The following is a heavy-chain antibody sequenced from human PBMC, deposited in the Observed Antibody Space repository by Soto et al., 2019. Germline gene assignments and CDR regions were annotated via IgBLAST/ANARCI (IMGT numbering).Heavy chain of an antibody. Sequence: QVPLVQSGAEVKKPGASVKVSCKASGYASGGYAISWVRQAPGQGLEWMGWVSAYSGHTDYAQNLQGRVSMTTETSTSTAYMELGSLTSDDTAVYYCARPSGSYGDYAWSLAYWGQGTLVTVSS. CDR2: VSAYSGHT. V-gene: IGHV1-18*04. CDR3: ARPSGSYGDYAWSLAY. CDR1: GYASGGYA. J-gene: IGHJ4*02. D-gene: IGHD4-17*01.